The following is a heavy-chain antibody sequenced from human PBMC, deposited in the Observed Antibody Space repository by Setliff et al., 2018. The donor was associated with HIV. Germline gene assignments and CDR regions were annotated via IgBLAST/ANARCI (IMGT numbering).Heavy chain of an antibody. CDR3: ARVGKGVVTALTFDY. CDR2: INPSGGST. J-gene: IGHJ4*02. Sequence: ASVKVSCKASGYTFTSYYMHWVRQAPGQGLEWMGIINPSGGSTSYAQKFQGRVTMTRDTSTSTVYMELSSLRSEDTAVYYCARVGKGVVTALTFDYWGQGTLVTV. V-gene: IGHV1-46*01. D-gene: IGHD2-21*02. CDR1: GYTFTSYY.